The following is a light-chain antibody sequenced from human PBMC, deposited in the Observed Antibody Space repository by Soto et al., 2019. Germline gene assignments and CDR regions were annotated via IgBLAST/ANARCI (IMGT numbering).Light chain of an antibody. V-gene: IGLV1-40*01. CDR1: SSNIGAGYD. J-gene: IGLJ2*01. CDR2: GNS. CDR3: QSYDSSRSGHVV. Sequence: QSVLTQPPSVSGAPGQRVTISCTGSSSNIGAGYDVHWYQQLPGTAPKLLIYGNSNRPSGVPDRFSGSKSGTSASLAITWLQAEDEADYYCQSYDSSRSGHVVFGGGTKLTVL.